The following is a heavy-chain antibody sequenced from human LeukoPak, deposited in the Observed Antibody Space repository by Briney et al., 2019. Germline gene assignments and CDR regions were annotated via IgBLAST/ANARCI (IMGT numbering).Heavy chain of an antibody. CDR2: INPNSGGT. Sequence: ASVPVSCQASGYTFPGYYLHWVRQAPGQGLEWIGRINPNSGGTNYAQKFHGRVTATRDMSINTAYMELSRLTSDDTAFYYCAREVGVVAHQGGWFDPWGQGTLVTVSS. CDR3: AREVGVVAHQGGWFDP. J-gene: IGHJ5*02. D-gene: IGHD2-2*01. V-gene: IGHV1-2*02. CDR1: GYTFPGYY.